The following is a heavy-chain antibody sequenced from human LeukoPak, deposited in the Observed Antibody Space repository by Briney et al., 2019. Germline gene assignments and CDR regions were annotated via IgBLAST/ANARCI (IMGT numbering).Heavy chain of an antibody. CDR2: INHSGST. J-gene: IGHJ4*02. D-gene: IGHD3-22*01. CDR1: GGSFSGYY. Sequence: SETLSLTCAVYGGSFSGYYWGWIRQPPGKGLEWIGEINHSGSTNYNPSLKSRVTISVDTSKNQFSLKLSSVTAADTAVYYCARGTPPPTYYYDSSGYYYFDYWGRGTLVTVSS. CDR3: ARGTPPPTYYYDSSGYYYFDY. V-gene: IGHV4-34*01.